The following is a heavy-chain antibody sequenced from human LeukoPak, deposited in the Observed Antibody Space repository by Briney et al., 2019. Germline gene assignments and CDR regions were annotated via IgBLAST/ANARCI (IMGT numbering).Heavy chain of an antibody. CDR3: ARGSADYVWGSYLLVDY. CDR1: GYTFTSYG. Sequence: ASVKVSCKASGYTFTSYGISWVRRAPGQGLEWMGWISAYNGNTNYAQKLQGRVTMTTDTSTSTAYMELRSLRSDDTAVYYCARGSADYVWGSYLLVDYWGQGTLVTVSS. J-gene: IGHJ4*02. V-gene: IGHV1-18*01. D-gene: IGHD3-16*01. CDR2: ISAYNGNT.